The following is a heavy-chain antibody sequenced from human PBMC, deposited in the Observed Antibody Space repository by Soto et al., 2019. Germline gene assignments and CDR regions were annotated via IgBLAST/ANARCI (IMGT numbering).Heavy chain of an antibody. CDR1: GGSISSGGYY. Sequence: QVQLQESGPGLVKPSQTLSLTCTVSGGSISSGGYYWSWIRQHPGKGLEWIGYIYYSGSTYYNPSLKSXXTXSXXTSKNEFSLKLSSVTAADTAVYYCASDGSNDAFDIWGQGTMVTVSS. V-gene: IGHV4-31*03. D-gene: IGHD2-2*01. CDR3: ASDGSNDAFDI. CDR2: IYYSGST. J-gene: IGHJ3*02.